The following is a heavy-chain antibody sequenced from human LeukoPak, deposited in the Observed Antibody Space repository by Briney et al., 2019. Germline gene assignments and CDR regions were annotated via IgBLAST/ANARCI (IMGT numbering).Heavy chain of an antibody. CDR3: ARGWDSSGYSPHLFDY. D-gene: IGHD3-22*01. Sequence: GGSLRLSCAASGFTFSSYAMSWVRQAPGKGLEWVSAISGSGGSTYYADSVKGRFTISRDNSKNTLYLQMNSLRAEDTAVYYCARGWDSSGYSPHLFDYWGQGTLVTVSS. V-gene: IGHV3-23*01. CDR1: GFTFSSYA. CDR2: ISGSGGST. J-gene: IGHJ4*02.